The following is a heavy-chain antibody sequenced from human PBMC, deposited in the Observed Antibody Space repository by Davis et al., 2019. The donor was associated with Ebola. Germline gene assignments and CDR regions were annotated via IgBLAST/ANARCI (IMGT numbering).Heavy chain of an antibody. V-gene: IGHV4-59*12. D-gene: IGHD3-3*01. CDR3: ASGTIFGVVRYYYYGMDV. Sequence: MPGGSLRLSCAVYGGSFSGYYWSWLRQPPGKGLEWIGYIYYSGSTNYNPSLKSRVTISVDTSKNQFSLKLSSVTAADTAVYYCASGTIFGVVRYYYYGMDVWGQGTTVTVSS. CDR2: IYYSGST. J-gene: IGHJ6*02. CDR1: GGSFSGYY.